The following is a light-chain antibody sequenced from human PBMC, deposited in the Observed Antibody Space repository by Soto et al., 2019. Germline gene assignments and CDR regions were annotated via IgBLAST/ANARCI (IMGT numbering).Light chain of an antibody. J-gene: IGKJ5*01. CDR1: QSVSSK. CDR3: QQRSNWPS. Sequence: EIVMTQSPATLSVSPGERATLSCRASQSVSSKLAWYQQKPGQAPRLLICAASSRATGIPDRFSGSGSGTDFTLTISRLEPDASAVYYCQQRSNWPSFGQGTRLEN. CDR2: AAS. V-gene: IGKV3D-20*02.